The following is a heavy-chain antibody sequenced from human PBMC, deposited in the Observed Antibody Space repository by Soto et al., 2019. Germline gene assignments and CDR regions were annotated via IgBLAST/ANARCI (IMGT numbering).Heavy chain of an antibody. CDR3: ARDSAYSTASTHFDH. V-gene: IGHV3-30*04. J-gene: IGHJ4*02. CDR1: GFTFSSDA. D-gene: IGHD2-2*01. CDR2: VSSDGNHA. Sequence: QVQLVESGGGVVQPGNSLRLSCVGSGFTFSSDALHWVRQAPGKGLEWVAVVSSDGNHAYYPDHVKGRFTISRDNSQSMVYLQMKSLKPEDTATYYCARDSAYSTASTHFDHWGQGTLVTVSS.